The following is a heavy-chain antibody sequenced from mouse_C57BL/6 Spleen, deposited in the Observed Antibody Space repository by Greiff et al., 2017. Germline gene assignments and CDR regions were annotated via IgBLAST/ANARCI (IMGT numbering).Heavy chain of an antibody. CDR2: ISDGGSYT. J-gene: IGHJ4*01. CDR3: ARGLITTVVDYYAMDY. V-gene: IGHV5-4*03. D-gene: IGHD1-1*01. CDR1: GFTFSSYA. Sequence: EVKLVESGGGLVKPGGSLKLSCAASGFTFSSYAMSWVRQTPEKRLEWVATISDGGSYTYYPDNVKGRFTISRDNAKNNLYLQMSHLKSEDTAMYYCARGLITTVVDYYAMDYWGQGTSVTVSS.